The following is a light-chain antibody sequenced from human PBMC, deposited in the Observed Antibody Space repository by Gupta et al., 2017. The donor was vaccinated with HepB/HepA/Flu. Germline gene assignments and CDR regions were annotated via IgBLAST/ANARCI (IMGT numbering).Light chain of an antibody. J-gene: IGKJ2*04. CDR2: GAS. CDR3: QQDKNGPGGS. V-gene: IGKV3-15*01. CDR1: QSVSSN. Sequence: ELVMTQSPATLSVSPGERATLSCRASQSVSSNLAWYQQKPGQAPRLLIYGASTRATGIPARFSGSGYGKEFTLTISSRQSEDFAVYYCQQDKNGPGGSFGQGTKMEIK.